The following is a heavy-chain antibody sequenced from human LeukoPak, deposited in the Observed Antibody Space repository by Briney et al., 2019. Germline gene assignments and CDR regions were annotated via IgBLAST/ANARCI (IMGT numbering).Heavy chain of an antibody. V-gene: IGHV3-21*01. D-gene: IGHD5-12*01. J-gene: IGHJ4*02. CDR2: ISSSSSYI. Sequence: GGSLRLSCAASGFTFSSYSMNWVRQAPGKGLEWVSSISSSSSYIYYADSVKGRFTISRDNAKNSLYLQMNSLRAEDTAVYYCAKPGSGYDGGVYWGQGTLVTVSS. CDR1: GFTFSSYS. CDR3: AKPGSGYDGGVY.